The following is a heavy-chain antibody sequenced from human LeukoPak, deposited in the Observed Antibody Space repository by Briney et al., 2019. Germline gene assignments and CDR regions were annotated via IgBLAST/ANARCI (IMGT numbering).Heavy chain of an antibody. V-gene: IGHV3-30-3*01. D-gene: IGHD5-18*01. CDR2: ISYDGSNK. Sequence: GGSLRLSCAASGFTFSSYAMSWVRQAPGKGLEWVAVISYDGSNKYYADSVKGRFTISRDNSKNTLYLQMNSLRAEDTAVYYCAGRVTGYSSGYVYWGQGTLVTVSS. CDR1: GFTFSSYA. J-gene: IGHJ4*02. CDR3: AGRVTGYSSGYVY.